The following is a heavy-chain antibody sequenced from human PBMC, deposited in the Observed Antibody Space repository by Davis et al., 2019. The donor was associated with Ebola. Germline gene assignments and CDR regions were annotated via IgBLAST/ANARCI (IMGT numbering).Heavy chain of an antibody. V-gene: IGHV5-10-1*01. D-gene: IGHD2-2*01. CDR3: ARTPRYCSSTSCSGTDY. J-gene: IGHJ4*02. CDR1: GYSFTSYW. Sequence: GESLKISCKGSGYSFTSYWISWVRQMPGKGLEWMGRIDPSDSYTNYSPSFQGHVTISADKSISTAYLQWSSLKASDTAMYYCARTPRYCSSTSCSGTDYWGQGTLVTVSS. CDR2: IDPSDSYT.